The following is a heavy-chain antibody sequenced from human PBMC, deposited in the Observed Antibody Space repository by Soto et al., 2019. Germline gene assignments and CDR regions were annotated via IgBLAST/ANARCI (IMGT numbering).Heavy chain of an antibody. V-gene: IGHV1-3*01. CDR2: INAGNGNT. CDR3: ARGGGKIAAHNWFDP. J-gene: IGHJ5*02. CDR1: GYTFTSYA. Sequence: GASVKVSCKASGYTFTSYAMHWVRQARGQRLEWMGWINAGNGNTKYSQKFQGRVTITRDTSASTAYMELSSLRSEDTAVYYCARGGGKIAAHNWFDPWGQGTLVTVSS. D-gene: IGHD6-13*01.